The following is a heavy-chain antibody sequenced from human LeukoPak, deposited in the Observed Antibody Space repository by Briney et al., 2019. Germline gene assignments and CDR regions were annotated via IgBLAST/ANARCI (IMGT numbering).Heavy chain of an antibody. CDR1: SGSISSYY. Sequence: SETLSLTCSLSSGSISSYYWTWLRQPPGKTLQWNGNVYFNGDTNFNPSLKSRVTISVDTSNNQFSLKLTSVTAADTAVYYCARQFGLMRSYRHLDHWGPGILVTVSA. CDR3: ARQFGLMRSYRHLDH. V-gene: IGHV4-59*08. CDR2: VYFNGDT. J-gene: IGHJ4*02. D-gene: IGHD3/OR15-3a*01.